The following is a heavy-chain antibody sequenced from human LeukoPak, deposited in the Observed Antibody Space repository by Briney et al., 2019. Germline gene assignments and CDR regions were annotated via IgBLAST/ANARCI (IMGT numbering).Heavy chain of an antibody. J-gene: IGHJ4*02. V-gene: IGHV3-21*01. CDR1: GFTFSSYS. CDR3: AKDGAPYCRGGTCYSAADY. CDR2: IGSSSSYI. Sequence: GGSLRLSCAASGFTFSSYSMNWVRQAPGKGLEWVSSIGSSSSYIYYADSVKGRFTISRDNTKNSLYLQMNSLRAEDTAVYYCAKDGAPYCRGGTCYSAADYWGQGTLVTVSS. D-gene: IGHD2-15*01.